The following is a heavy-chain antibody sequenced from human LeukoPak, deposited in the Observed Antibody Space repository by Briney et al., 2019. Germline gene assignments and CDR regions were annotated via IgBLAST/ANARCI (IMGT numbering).Heavy chain of an antibody. CDR3: AKERDSRGYFDY. J-gene: IGHJ4*02. CDR2: ISGSGGST. CDR1: GFTFRSYA. D-gene: IGHD3-22*01. V-gene: IGHV3-23*01. Sequence: GGSLRLSCAACGFTFRSYAMSWVRQAPGKGLEWVSAISGSGGSTYYADSVKGRFTISRDNSKNTLYLQMNSLRAEDTAVYYCAKERDSRGYFDYWGQGTLVTVSS.